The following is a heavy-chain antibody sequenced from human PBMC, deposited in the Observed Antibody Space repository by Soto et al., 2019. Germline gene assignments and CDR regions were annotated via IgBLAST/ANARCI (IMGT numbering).Heavy chain of an antibody. D-gene: IGHD2-15*01. CDR3: ARDRGGYCSGGSCSEAWFDP. V-gene: IGHV1-3*05. Sequence: QVQLVQSGAEEKRPGASVKISCKASGYTFSSYPIHWVRQAPGHRLEWMGWINSGNGYTKYSQKFQARVAITRDTSARTAYMQLGSLRSEDTAVYYCARDRGGYCSGGSCSEAWFDPWGQGTLVTVSS. J-gene: IGHJ5*02. CDR1: GYTFSSYP. CDR2: INSGNGYT.